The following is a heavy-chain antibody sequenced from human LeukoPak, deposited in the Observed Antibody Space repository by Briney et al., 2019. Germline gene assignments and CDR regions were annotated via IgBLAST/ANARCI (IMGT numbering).Heavy chain of an antibody. V-gene: IGHV4-61*02. J-gene: IGHJ6*03. Sequence: PSETLSLTCTVSGGSISSGSYYWSCIRQPAWKGLEGIGRIYTSGSTNYNPSLKSRVTISVDTSKNQFSLKLSSVTAADTAVYYCARGTPKVYYYYYMDVWGKGTTVTVSS. CDR2: IYTSGST. CDR3: ARGTPKVYYYYYMDV. CDR1: GGSISSGSYY. D-gene: IGHD2-15*01.